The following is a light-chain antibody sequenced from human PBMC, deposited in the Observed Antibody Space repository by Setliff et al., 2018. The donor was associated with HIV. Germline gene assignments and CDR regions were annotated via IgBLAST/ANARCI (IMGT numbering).Light chain of an antibody. J-gene: IGLJ1*01. CDR1: SSDVGGYDY. CDR3: SSWTSTKYV. V-gene: IGLV2-14*03. CDR2: DVR. Sequence: QSALAQPASVSGSPGQSITMSCTGTSSDVGGYDYVSWYQQHPGKAPKLMIYDVRNRPSGVSNRFSGSKSGSTASLTISGLQAEDEADYYCSSWTSTKYVVGTGTKV.